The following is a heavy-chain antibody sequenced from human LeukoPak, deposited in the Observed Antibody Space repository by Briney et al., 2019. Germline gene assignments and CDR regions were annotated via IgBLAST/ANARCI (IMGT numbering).Heavy chain of an antibody. Sequence: QAGGSLRLSCAASGFTFSSYAMHWVRQAPGKGLEWVAVISYDGSNKYYADSVKGRFTISRDNSKNTLYLQMNSLRAEDTAVYYCARHFSGSSTSSPAFDIWGQGTMVTVSS. J-gene: IGHJ3*02. V-gene: IGHV3-30-3*01. CDR2: ISYDGSNK. CDR1: GFTFSSYA. D-gene: IGHD2-2*01. CDR3: ARHFSGSSTSSPAFDI.